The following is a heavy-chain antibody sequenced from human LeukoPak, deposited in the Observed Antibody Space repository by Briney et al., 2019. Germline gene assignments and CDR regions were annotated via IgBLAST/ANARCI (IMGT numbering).Heavy chain of an antibody. CDR2: IYYSGST. Sequence: SETLSLTCTVSGGSIGSNYWSWIRQPPGKGLGWIGYIYYSGSTNYNPSLKSRVTISVDTSKNQFSLKLSSVTAADTAVYYCARALSQLWPQYYYYYYMDVWGKGTTVTISS. D-gene: IGHD5-18*01. CDR1: GGSIGSNY. CDR3: ARALSQLWPQYYYYYYMDV. V-gene: IGHV4-59*12. J-gene: IGHJ6*03.